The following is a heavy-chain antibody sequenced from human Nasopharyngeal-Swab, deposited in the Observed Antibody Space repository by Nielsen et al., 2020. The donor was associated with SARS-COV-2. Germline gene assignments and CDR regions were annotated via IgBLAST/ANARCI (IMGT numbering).Heavy chain of an antibody. CDR1: GFTFSSYW. CDR2: IKQDGSEK. CDR3: ARDVNGSPLGY. J-gene: IGHJ4*02. V-gene: IGHV3-7*01. D-gene: IGHD2-15*01. Sequence: GESLKISCAASGFTFSSYWMSWVRQAPGKGLEWVANIKQDGSEKYYVDSVKGRFTISRDNAKNSLYLQMNSLRAEDKAVYYCARDVNGSPLGYWGQGTLVTVSS.